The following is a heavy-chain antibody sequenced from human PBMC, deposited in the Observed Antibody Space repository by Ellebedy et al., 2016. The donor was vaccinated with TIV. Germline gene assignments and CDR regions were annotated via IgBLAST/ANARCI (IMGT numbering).Heavy chain of an antibody. D-gene: IGHD2-21*02. Sequence: PGGSLRLSCAASGFTFSSHWMHWVRQAPGKGLVWVSRINSDGSSTSYADSVKGRFPISRDNAKNTLYLQMNSLRAEDPAVYYCARGGGCGSGACWAFDYWGQGTLVTVSS. CDR2: INSDGSST. V-gene: IGHV3-74*01. CDR3: ARGGGCGSGACWAFDY. CDR1: GFTFSSHW. J-gene: IGHJ4*02.